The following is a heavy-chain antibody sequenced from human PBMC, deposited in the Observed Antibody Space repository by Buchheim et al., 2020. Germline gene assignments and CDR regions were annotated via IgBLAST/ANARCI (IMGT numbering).Heavy chain of an antibody. V-gene: IGHV3-23*01. Sequence: EVQLLESGGGLVQPGGSLRLSCAASGFTFNHYGMCWVRQTPGRGLEWVSIITGSGDRADYAESVKGRFTISRDNDKNNLFLQMNSLTAEYTAVYYFAKGLVWVSMDSWGQGAL. CDR3: AKGLVWVSMDS. CDR2: ITGSGDRA. D-gene: IGHD3-16*01. CDR1: GFTFNHYG. J-gene: IGHJ4*02.